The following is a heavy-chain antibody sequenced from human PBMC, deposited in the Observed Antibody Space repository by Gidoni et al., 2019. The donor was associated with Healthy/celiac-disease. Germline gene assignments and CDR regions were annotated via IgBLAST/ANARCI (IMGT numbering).Heavy chain of an antibody. CDR2: ISYDGSNK. Sequence: QVQLVESGGGVVQPGRSLRLSCAASGFTFSSYGMHWVRQAPGKGLEWVAVISYDGSNKYYADSVKGRFTISRDNSKNTLYLQMNSLRAEDTAVYYCAKVGSPTGYYFDYWGQGTLVTVSS. CDR1: GFTFSSYG. J-gene: IGHJ4*02. V-gene: IGHV3-30*18. CDR3: AKVGSPTGYYFDY.